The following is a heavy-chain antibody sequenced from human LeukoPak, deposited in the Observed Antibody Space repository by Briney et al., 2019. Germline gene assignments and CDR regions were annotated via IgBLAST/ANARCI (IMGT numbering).Heavy chain of an antibody. J-gene: IGHJ5*01. Sequence: GGSLTLFRAPPGFIISNYTMNWVRHPPGKGLEWVASISSGSSYNYYADSMKCRFTISRDNAKNSLYLQMNSLRAEDTAVYYCARIFDSVSRGVFLSLDSWGQGTLVTVSS. CDR2: ISSGSSYN. V-gene: IGHV3-21*01. CDR1: GFIISNYT. D-gene: IGHD3-10*01. CDR3: ARIFDSVSRGVFLSLDS.